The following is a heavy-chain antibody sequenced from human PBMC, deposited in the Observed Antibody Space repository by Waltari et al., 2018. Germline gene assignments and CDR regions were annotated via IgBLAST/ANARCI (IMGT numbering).Heavy chain of an antibody. CDR2: IYTSGST. CDR1: GGSISSGSYY. V-gene: IGHV4-61*09. Sequence: QVQLQESGPGLVKPSQTLSLTCTVSGGSISSGSYYWSWIRPPAGKGLEWIGYIYTSGSTNYNPSLKSRVTISVDTSKNQFSLKLSSVTAADTAVYYCARVAWFRELLTPLYYGMDVWGQGTTVTVSS. D-gene: IGHD3-10*01. CDR3: ARVAWFRELLTPLYYGMDV. J-gene: IGHJ6*02.